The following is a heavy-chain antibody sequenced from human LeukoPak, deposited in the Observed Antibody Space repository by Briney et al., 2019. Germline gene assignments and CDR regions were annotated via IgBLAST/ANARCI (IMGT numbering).Heavy chain of an antibody. J-gene: IGHJ2*01. Sequence: SETLSLTCTVSGGSISSSSYYWGWIRQPPGKGLEWIGSIYYSGSTYYNPSLKSRVTISVDTSKNRFSLKLSSVTAADTAVYYCARGGRYFDLWGRGTLVTVSS. CDR2: IYYSGST. V-gene: IGHV4-39*07. CDR1: GGSISSSSYY. CDR3: ARGGRYFDL.